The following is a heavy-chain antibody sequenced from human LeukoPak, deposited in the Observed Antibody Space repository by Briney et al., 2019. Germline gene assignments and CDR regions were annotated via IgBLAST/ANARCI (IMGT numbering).Heavy chain of an antibody. J-gene: IGHJ4*02. CDR2: IASGSYT. Sequence: QSGGSLRLSCAASGFTVSSNYMSWVRQAPGKGLEWLSTVIASGSYTYYAASVKGRFTISRDNSKNTLHLQMDSLRVEDTAVYFCARNTTDRPYDFWGQGTLVTVSS. D-gene: IGHD2/OR15-2a*01. V-gene: IGHV3-53*01. CDR1: GFTVSSNY. CDR3: ARNTTDRPYDF.